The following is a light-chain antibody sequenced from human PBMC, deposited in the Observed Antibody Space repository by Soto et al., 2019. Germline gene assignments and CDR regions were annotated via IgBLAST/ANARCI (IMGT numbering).Light chain of an antibody. V-gene: IGLV1-44*01. CDR1: SSNIGSNT. CDR2: STS. Sequence: QSVLTQQPSASGTPGQIVAISCSGSSSNIGSNTVTWYQQLPGTAPKLLIYSTSQRSSGVPGRFSGSKSGASASLSISGLQSEDEADYYCAAWEDRLDVYVFGTGTKVAVL. CDR3: AAWEDRLDVYV. J-gene: IGLJ1*01.